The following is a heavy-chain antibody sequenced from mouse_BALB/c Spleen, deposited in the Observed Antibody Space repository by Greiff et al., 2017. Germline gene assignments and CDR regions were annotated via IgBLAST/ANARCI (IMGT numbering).Heavy chain of an antibody. CDR2: IYPGDGDT. CDR1: GYAFSSYW. J-gene: IGHJ4*01. D-gene: IGHD2-14*01. V-gene: IGHV1-80*01. Sequence: VKLVESGAELVRPGSSVKISCKASGYAFSSYWMNWVKQRPGQGLEWIGQIYPGDGDTNYNGKFKGKATLTADKSSSTAYMQLSSLTSEDSAVYFCARGGDYRYGYAMDYWGQGTSVTVSS. CDR3: ARGGDYRYGYAMDY.